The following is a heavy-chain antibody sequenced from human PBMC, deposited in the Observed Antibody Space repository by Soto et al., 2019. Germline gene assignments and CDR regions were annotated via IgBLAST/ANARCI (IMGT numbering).Heavy chain of an antibody. CDR3: VRDRGSPYSFNV. CDR2: INSDGSTK. D-gene: IGHD3-16*01. Sequence: EVQVVESGGGLVQPGESLRLSCAASGFPFTPFWMHWVRQAPGKGLVWLYHINSDGSTKVYADSVKGPFTISRDNAKKTLYLQLNRLKAEDTAVYYCVRDRGSPYSFNVWGRGTMVTVSS. CDR1: GFPFTPFW. V-gene: IGHV3-74*01. J-gene: IGHJ3*01.